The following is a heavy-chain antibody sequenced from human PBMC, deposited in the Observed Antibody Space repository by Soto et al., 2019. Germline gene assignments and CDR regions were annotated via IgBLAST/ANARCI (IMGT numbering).Heavy chain of an antibody. CDR3: ARVENYYDRSGPFDY. J-gene: IGHJ4*02. CDR2: INPNSGDT. D-gene: IGHD3-22*01. CDR1: GYTFSGFF. V-gene: IGHV1-2*02. Sequence: ASVKVSCKASGYTFSGFFLHWVRQAPGLGLEWMGWINPNSGDTNYAQKFQGRVTMTRDTSISTAYMDLSRLSSDDTAVYYCARVENYYDRSGPFDYWGQGTLVTVSS.